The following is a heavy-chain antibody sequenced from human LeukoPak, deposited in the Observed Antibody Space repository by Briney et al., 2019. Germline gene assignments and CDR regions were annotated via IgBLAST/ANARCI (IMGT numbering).Heavy chain of an antibody. Sequence: AGSLRLSCAASGITFTSYWMPWVRQVPGKGLVWIAHVSPDGRRTDYAYSVKVRSTVSRDNTNYILYLQMNSLTADDTAVYYCARVLSYFGSGSYPAYWGQGTLVTVSS. CDR1: GITFTSYW. J-gene: IGHJ4*02. CDR2: VSPDGRRT. V-gene: IGHV3-74*01. CDR3: ARVLSYFGSGSYPAY. D-gene: IGHD3-10*01.